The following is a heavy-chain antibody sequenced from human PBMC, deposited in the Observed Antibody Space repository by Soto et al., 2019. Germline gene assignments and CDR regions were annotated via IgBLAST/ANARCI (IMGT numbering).Heavy chain of an antibody. CDR3: VRDGVGGTPFWGYFDY. CDR2: IRNDGSNE. D-gene: IGHD1-26*01. V-gene: IGHV3-33*01. Sequence: QGQLVESGGGVVQPGRSLRLSCAASGFPFYGFGMHWVRQAPGKGLEWVAIIRNDGSNEDYAGSVKGRFTISRDNSKDTLYLQMDSLRAEDTAVYYCVRDGVGGTPFWGYFDYWGQGTLVTVSS. CDR1: GFPFYGFG. J-gene: IGHJ4*02.